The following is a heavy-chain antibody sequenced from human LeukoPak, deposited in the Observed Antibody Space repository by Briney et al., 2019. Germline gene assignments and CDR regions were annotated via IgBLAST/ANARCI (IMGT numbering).Heavy chain of an antibody. Sequence: KPSETLSLTCTVSGGSVSAFYWSWIRQPPGKGLQWIGYVYYTESTNHTGSTNYNPSLKSRVNISVDTSNNQFSLKLSSLTAADTAVYFCARNRVATIYGKFDYWGQGTLVTVSS. V-gene: IGHV4-59*02. J-gene: IGHJ4*02. CDR1: GGSVSAFY. CDR3: ARNRVATIYGKFDY. D-gene: IGHD5-12*01. CDR2: VYYTESTNHTGST.